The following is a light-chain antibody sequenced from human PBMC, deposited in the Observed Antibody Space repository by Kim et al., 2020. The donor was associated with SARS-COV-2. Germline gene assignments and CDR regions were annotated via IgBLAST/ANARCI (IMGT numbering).Light chain of an antibody. CDR1: NKGSKR. Sequence: QGKRDRITRGGKNKGSKRVKGYQKKQGQAPVLVIDYDSDRPSGSPERFSGSNSGNTATLTISRVEAGDEADYYCQVWDSSSDQGVFGGGTKLTVL. CDR2: YDS. J-gene: IGLJ3*02. CDR3: QVWDSSSDQGV. V-gene: IGLV3-21*04.